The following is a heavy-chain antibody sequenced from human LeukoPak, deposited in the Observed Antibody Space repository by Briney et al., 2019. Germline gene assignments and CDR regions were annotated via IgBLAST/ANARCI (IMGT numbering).Heavy chain of an antibody. V-gene: IGHV3-7*01. CDR1: GFIFTTYW. Sequence: PGGPLRLSCAASGFIFTTYWMSWVRQAPGEGLEWVANIKQDRSEKYYVDSVKGRFTISRDNAKNSLYLQMNSLRAEDTAVYYCASRGDYVDYWGQGTLVTVSS. J-gene: IGHJ4*02. CDR3: ASRGDYVDY. CDR2: IKQDRSEK.